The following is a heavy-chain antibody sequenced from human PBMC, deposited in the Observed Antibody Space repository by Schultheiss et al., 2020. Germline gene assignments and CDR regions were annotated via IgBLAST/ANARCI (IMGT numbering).Heavy chain of an antibody. Sequence: GGSLRLSCAASGFSFSTYGMQWVRQAPGKGLEWVGCILFDGSNEYYGDSVKGRFTISRDNSKNALFLQMNSLRVEDTAVYYCANDKGITIFGVVPFDYWGQGTLVTVSS. CDR1: GFSFSTYG. CDR2: ILFDGSNE. D-gene: IGHD3-3*01. V-gene: IGHV3-30*02. CDR3: ANDKGITIFGVVPFDY. J-gene: IGHJ4*02.